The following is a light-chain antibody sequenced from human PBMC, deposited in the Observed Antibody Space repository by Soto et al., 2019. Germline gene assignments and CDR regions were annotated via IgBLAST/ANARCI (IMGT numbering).Light chain of an antibody. CDR1: QGISNY. Sequence: DIQMTQSPSSLSASVGDRVTITCRASQGISNYLAWYQQKPGKVPKLLIYAASTLQSGVPSRFSGSGSGTDXXLTIXXXXXEDVXXYXCQKYNSAPHTFGQGTKLEIK. J-gene: IGKJ2*01. V-gene: IGKV1-27*01. CDR2: AAS. CDR3: QKYNSAPHT.